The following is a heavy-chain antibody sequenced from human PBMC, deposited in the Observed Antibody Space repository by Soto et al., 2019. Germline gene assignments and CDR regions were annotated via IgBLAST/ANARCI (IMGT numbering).Heavy chain of an antibody. CDR1: GAPFNDYY. J-gene: IGHJ4*02. CDR3: GRGSDFNWNY. V-gene: IGHV4-34*01. CDR2: INHGGST. D-gene: IGHD1-1*01. Sequence: PSETLSLTCAVYGAPFNDYYWSWLRQPPGKGLEWIGEINHGGSTIYNPSLKSRVTISVDTSKNQFSLKLNSVTAADTAVYYCGRGSDFNWNYWGQGTLVTVSS.